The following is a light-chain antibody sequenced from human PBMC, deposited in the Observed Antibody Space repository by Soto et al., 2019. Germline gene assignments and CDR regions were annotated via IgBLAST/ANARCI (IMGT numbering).Light chain of an antibody. CDR2: DVS. J-gene: IGLJ1*01. V-gene: IGLV2-11*01. CDR3: CSYAGSYTYV. Sequence: QSVLTQPRSVSGSPGRSVTISCTGTSSDVGGYNYVSWYQQHPGKAPKLMIFDVSKRPSGVPDRFSGSKSANTASLTISGLQAEDEADYYCCSYAGSYTYVFGTGTKVTVL. CDR1: SSDVGGYNY.